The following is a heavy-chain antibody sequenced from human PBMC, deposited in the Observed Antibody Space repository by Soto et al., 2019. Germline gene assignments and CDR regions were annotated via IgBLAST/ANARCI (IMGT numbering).Heavy chain of an antibody. D-gene: IGHD1-26*01. CDR3: AGRVGATNYGMDV. V-gene: IGHV3-53*01. CDR1: EFTVSRNY. Sequence: EVQLVESGGGLIQPGGSLRLSCAASEFTVSRNYMNWVRQAPGKGLECVSTIYSGGRTYYADSVKGRFTISRDNSKNTLYLRMNNLRAEDTAVYYCAGRVGATNYGMDVWGQGTTVTVSS. CDR2: IYSGGRT. J-gene: IGHJ6*02.